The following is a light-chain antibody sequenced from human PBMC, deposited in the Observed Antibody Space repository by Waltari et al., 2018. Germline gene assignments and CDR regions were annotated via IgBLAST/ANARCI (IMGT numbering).Light chain of an antibody. CDR3: QQYYSSPLT. Sequence: IVMTQSPDSLAVSLGERATINCKSSQSVLFSFNNKHCVAWYQQKPGQPPQLLISWASSRESGGPDRFSGSGSGTDFTLTISSLQAEDVAVYYCQQYYSSPLTFGGGTKVEIK. CDR1: QSVLFSFNNKHC. J-gene: IGKJ4*01. CDR2: WAS. V-gene: IGKV4-1*01.